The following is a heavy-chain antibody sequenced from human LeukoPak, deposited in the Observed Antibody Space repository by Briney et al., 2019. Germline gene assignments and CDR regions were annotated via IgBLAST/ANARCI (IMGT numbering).Heavy chain of an antibody. J-gene: IGHJ4*02. CDR2: ISQDESHK. CDR1: EFTFSNYA. CDR3: GGEPRSMAY. V-gene: IGHV3-7*01. D-gene: IGHD2-21*01. Sequence: GGSLRLSCAASEFTFSNYAMSWVRQAPGKGLEWVASISQDESHKYYLDSVKGRFTISRDNAKNSLFLQVNSLRVEDTAVYYCGGEPRSMAYWGQGTLVTVSS.